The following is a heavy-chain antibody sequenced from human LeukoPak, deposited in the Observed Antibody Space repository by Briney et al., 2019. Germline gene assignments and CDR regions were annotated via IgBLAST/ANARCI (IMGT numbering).Heavy chain of an antibody. CDR3: ARDYLVGATTLDLNWFDP. D-gene: IGHD1-26*01. V-gene: IGHV3-20*01. CDR2: INWNGGST. CDR1: GFTFDDYG. Sequence: GGSLRLSCAASGFTFDDYGMSWVRQAPGKGLEWVSGINWNGGSTGYADSVKGRFTISRDNAKNSLYLQMNSLRAEDTALYHCARDYLVGATTLDLNWFDPWGQGTLLTVSS. J-gene: IGHJ5*02.